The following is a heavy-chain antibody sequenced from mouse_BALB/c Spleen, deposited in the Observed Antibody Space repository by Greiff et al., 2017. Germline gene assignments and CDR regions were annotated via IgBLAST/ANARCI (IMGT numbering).Heavy chain of an antibody. CDR2: IDTSDSYT. Sequence: QVQLKQPGAELVMPGASVKMSCKASGYTFTDYWMHWVKQRPGQGLEWIGAIDTSDSYTSYNQKFKGKATLTVDESSSTAYMQLSSLTSEDSAVYYCAREGYYAMDYWGQGTSVTVSS. CDR3: AREGYYAMDY. CDR1: GYTFTDYW. V-gene: IGHV1-69*01. J-gene: IGHJ4*01.